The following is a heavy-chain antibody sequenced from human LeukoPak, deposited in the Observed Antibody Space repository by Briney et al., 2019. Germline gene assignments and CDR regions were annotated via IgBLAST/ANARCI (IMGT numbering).Heavy chain of an antibody. CDR3: ARVNTAMVQRSYYFDY. J-gene: IGHJ4*02. V-gene: IGHV4-59*01. Sequence: SETLSLTCTVSGGSISSYYWSWIRQPPGMGLEWIGYIYYSGSTNYNPSLKSRVTISVDTSKNQFSLKLSSVTAADTAVYYCARVNTAMVQRSYYFDYWGQGTLVTVSS. CDR2: IYYSGST. D-gene: IGHD5-18*01. CDR1: GGSISSYY.